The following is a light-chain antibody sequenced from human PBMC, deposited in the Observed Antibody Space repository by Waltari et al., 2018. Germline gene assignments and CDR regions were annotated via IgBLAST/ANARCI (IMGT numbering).Light chain of an antibody. J-gene: IGLJ2*01. V-gene: IGLV1-47*01. Sequence: QSVLTQPPSASGTPGQRVSISCSGSSSNIGSNSVDWYQQVPGTAPKLLIYRNNQRPSGVPDRFSGSGSGTSASLAISGLRSEDEADYYCATWYDSLSGPVFGGGTKVTVL. CDR2: RNN. CDR3: ATWYDSLSGPV. CDR1: SSNIGSNS.